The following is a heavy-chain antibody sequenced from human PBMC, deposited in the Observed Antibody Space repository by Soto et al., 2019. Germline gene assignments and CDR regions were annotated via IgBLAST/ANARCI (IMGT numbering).Heavy chain of an antibody. D-gene: IGHD1-7*01. J-gene: IGHJ5*02. CDR3: ATLELRPWFDP. V-gene: IGHV1-18*01. CDR2: ISLYSDGT. Sequence: GASVKVSCKTSGYTFSNYGITWVRQAPGQPLEWLGWISLYSDGTNYAQKFQGRVSMTTDTSTTTAYMELRSLRSDDTAVYYCATLELRPWFDPWGQGTLVTVSS. CDR1: GYTFSNYG.